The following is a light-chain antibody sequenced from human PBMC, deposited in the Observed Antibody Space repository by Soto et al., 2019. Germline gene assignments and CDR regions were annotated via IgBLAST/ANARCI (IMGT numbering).Light chain of an antibody. CDR1: QSVSSSY. CDR3: QQSYSTPMT. CDR2: AGP. J-gene: IGKJ5*01. V-gene: IGKV1-39*01. Sequence: TPSPCTLSLSQGARATLSCRASQSVSSSYLAWYQQKPGKAPKLLIYAGPRLQSGVPSRFSGGGSGTEFTLTITSLQPEDFATYYCQQSYSTPMTFGQGTRLEIK.